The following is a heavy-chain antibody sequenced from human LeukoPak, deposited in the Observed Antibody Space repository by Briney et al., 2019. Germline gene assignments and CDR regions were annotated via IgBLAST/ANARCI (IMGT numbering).Heavy chain of an antibody. CDR1: GGTFSSYA. CDR2: IIPIFGTA. CDR3: ARDGAYTAALDY. D-gene: IGHD2-2*01. V-gene: IGHV1-69*01. J-gene: IGHJ4*02. Sequence: SVKVSCKASGGTFSSYAISWVRQASGQGLEWMGGIIPIFGTANYAQKFQGRVTITADESTSTAYMELSSLRSEDTAVYYCARDGAYTAALDYWGQGTPVTVSS.